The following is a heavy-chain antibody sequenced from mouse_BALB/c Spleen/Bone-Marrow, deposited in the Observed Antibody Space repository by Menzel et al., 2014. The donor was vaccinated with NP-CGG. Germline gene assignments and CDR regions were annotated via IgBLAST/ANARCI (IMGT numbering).Heavy chain of an antibody. J-gene: IGHJ3*01. CDR1: GFTFSSYA. CDR3: ARQWYAY. CDR2: ISSGGTYT. Sequence: HLVGSGAGLLKPGGSLKLSCAASGFTFSSYAMSWVRQTPEKRLGWVATISSGGTYTYYPDSVKGRFTISRDNAKNTLYLQMSSLRSEDTAMYYCARQWYAYWGQGTLVTVSA. V-gene: IGHV5-9-3*01.